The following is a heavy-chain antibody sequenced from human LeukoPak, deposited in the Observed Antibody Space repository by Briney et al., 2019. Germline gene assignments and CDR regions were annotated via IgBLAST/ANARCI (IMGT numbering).Heavy chain of an antibody. CDR1: GFTLTGYH. D-gene: IGHD2-15*01. J-gene: IGHJ4*02. CDR3: ARGVGYVTY. CDR2: ISAYNGNT. V-gene: IGHV1-18*04. Sequence: GASVKVSCKASGFTLTGYHLHWVRQAPGQGLEWMGWISAYNGNTNYAQKLQGRVTMTTDTSTSTAYMELRSLRSDDTAVYYCARGVGYVTYWGQGTLITVSS.